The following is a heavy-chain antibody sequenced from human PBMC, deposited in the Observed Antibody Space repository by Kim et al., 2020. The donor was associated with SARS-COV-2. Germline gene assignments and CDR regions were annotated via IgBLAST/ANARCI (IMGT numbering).Heavy chain of an antibody. J-gene: IGHJ6*02. V-gene: IGHV3-48*03. D-gene: IGHD5-12*01. Sequence: ADSVKGRFTISRDNAKNSLYLQMNSLRAEDTAVYYCAREVATTPSYGMDVWSQGTTVTVSS. CDR3: AREVATTPSYGMDV.